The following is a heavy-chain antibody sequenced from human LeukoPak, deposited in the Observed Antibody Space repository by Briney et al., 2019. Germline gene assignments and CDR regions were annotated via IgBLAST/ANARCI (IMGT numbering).Heavy chain of an antibody. CDR3: AKVSGYDMYYFDY. J-gene: IGHJ4*02. V-gene: IGHV3-43D*03. Sequence: SGGSLRLSCAASGFTFDDYAMHWVRQAPGKGLEWVSLISWDGGSTYYADSVKGRFTISRDNSKNSLYLQMNSLRAEDTALYYCAKVSGYDMYYFDYWGQGTLVTVSS. CDR1: GFTFDDYA. D-gene: IGHD5-12*01. CDR2: ISWDGGST.